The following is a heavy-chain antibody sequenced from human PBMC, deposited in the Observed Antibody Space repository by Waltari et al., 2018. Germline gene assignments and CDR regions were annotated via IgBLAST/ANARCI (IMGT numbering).Heavy chain of an antibody. V-gene: IGHV3-9*01. CDR1: GFTFDDYA. CDR3: AKDMGASPYYYGMDV. J-gene: IGHJ6*02. CDR2: ISWNSGSR. D-gene: IGHD3-16*01. Sequence: EVQLVESGGGLVQPGRSLRLSCAASGFTFDDYAMHWVRQAPGKGLEGVSGISWNSGSRCCADSGKSRITISRDNAKNSLYLQMNSLRAEDTALYYCAKDMGASPYYYGMDVWGQGTTVTVSS.